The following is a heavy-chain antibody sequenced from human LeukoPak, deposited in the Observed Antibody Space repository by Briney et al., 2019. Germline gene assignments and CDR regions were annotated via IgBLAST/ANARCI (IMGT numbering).Heavy chain of an antibody. J-gene: IGHJ3*02. CDR1: GYTFNNYW. Sequence: GESLKISCKASGYTFNNYWIGWVRQMPGRGLEWMGIIYPGDSDTRYSPSFQGQVTISADKSISTAYLQWSSLKASDTAMYYCARAYAFDIWGQGTMVTVSS. CDR2: IYPGDSDT. V-gene: IGHV5-51*01. CDR3: ARAYAFDI.